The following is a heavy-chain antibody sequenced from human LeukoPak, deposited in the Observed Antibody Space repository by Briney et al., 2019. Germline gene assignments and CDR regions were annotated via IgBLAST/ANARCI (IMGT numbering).Heavy chain of an antibody. J-gene: IGHJ5*02. CDR1: GYTFTGYY. CDR2: INPNSGGT. Sequence: ASVKVSCKASGYTFTGYYMHWVRQAPGQGREWMGWINPNSGGTNYAQKFQGRVTMTRDTSISTAYMELSRLRSDDTAVYYCARERIVVGNWFDPWGQGTLVTVSS. CDR3: ARERIVVGNWFDP. D-gene: IGHD3-22*01. V-gene: IGHV1-2*02.